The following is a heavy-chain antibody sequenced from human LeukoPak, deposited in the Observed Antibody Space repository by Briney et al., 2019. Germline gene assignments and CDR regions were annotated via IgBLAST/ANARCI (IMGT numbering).Heavy chain of an antibody. CDR3: ARDRGFGQADV. J-gene: IGHJ6*04. CDR2: IKQDGGEK. Sequence: GGSLRLSCAASGFTFSGYWMSWLRQAPGKGPEWVANIKQDGGEKYYVDSVKGRFTISRDNAKNSLYLQMNSLRAEDTAVYYRARDRGFGQADVWGKGTTVTVSS. CDR1: GFTFSGYW. D-gene: IGHD3-10*01. V-gene: IGHV3-7*01.